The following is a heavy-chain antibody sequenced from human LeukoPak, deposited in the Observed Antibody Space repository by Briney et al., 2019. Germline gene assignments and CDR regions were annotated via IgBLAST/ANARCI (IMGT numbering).Heavy chain of an antibody. CDR3: ARDGPGYNGAFDY. CDR1: GYTFTGHY. D-gene: IGHD5-24*01. CDR2: IYPNNGDT. J-gene: IGHJ4*02. V-gene: IGHV1-2*02. Sequence: SVKVSCKASGYTFTGHYIHWVRQAPGQGLEWMGWIYPNNGDTKYAQDFQGRVTMTWDTSISILYMELSMLRSDDTAVYFCARDGPGYNGAFDYWGQGTLVTVSS.